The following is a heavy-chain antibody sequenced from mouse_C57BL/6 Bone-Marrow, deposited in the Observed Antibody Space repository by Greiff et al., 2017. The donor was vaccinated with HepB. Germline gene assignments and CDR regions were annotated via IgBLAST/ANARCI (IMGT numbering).Heavy chain of an antibody. CDR3: ARSRGLRFDY. Sequence: EVQLVESGPELVKPGDSVKISCKASGYSFTGYFMNWVMQSHGKSLEWIGRINPYNGDTFYNQKFKGKATLTVDKSSSTAHMELRSLTSEDSAVYYCARSRGLRFDYWGQGTTLTVSS. V-gene: IGHV1-20*01. D-gene: IGHD2-2*01. J-gene: IGHJ2*01. CDR2: INPYNGDT. CDR1: GYSFTGYF.